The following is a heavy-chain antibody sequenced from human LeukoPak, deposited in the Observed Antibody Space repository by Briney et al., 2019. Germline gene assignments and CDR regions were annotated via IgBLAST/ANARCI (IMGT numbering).Heavy chain of an antibody. V-gene: IGHV4-34*01. D-gene: IGHD4-17*01. CDR3: ARGQGTVTTH. CDR1: GGSFSGYY. Sequence: SETLPLTCAVYGGSFSGYYWSWIRQPPGKGLEWIGEINHSGSTNYNPSLKSRVTISVDTSKNQFSLKLSSVTAADTAVYYCARGQGTVTTHWGQGTLVTVSS. CDR2: INHSGST. J-gene: IGHJ4*02.